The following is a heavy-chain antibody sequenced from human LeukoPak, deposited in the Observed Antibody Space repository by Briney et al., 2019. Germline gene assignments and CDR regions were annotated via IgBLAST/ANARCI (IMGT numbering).Heavy chain of an antibody. CDR1: GGSLNSYY. J-gene: IGHJ4*02. CDR3: AKWFLPIAPAGTEVF. Sequence: SETLSLTCTVSGGSLNSYYWSWIRQPPGKGLEWIGNIFYSGSTYYSPSLKSRVTISLDTSRNQLSLKLTSVTAADTAVYYCAKWFLPIAPAGTEVFWGQGTLVTVSS. V-gene: IGHV4-59*12. D-gene: IGHD6-13*01. CDR2: IFYSGST.